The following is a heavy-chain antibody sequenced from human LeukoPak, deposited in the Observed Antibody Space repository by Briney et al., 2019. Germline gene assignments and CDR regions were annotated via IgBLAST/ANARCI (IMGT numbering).Heavy chain of an antibody. Sequence: PSETLSLTCAVYGGSFSGYYWSWIRQPPGKGLEWIGEINHSGSTNYNPSLKSRVTISVDTSKNQFSLKLSSVTAADTAVYYCAAPGDPTCFDYWGQGTLVTVSS. CDR1: GGSFSGYY. V-gene: IGHV4-34*01. J-gene: IGHJ4*02. D-gene: IGHD3-16*01. CDR3: AAPGDPTCFDY. CDR2: INHSGST.